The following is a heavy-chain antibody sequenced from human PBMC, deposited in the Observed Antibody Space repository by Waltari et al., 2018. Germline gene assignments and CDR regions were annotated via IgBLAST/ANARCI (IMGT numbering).Heavy chain of an antibody. Sequence: EVQLVESGGDLIQPGGSLRLSCAASGVNVGNNYMCWVRQAPGKGLECVSLIYSGGGTHYADSVKGRFTISRDNSKNTLYLQMNRLRVEDTAVYYCARDPPGIAAAGTGGWGQGTLVTVSS. CDR3: ARDPPGIAAAGTGG. CDR1: GVNVGNNY. D-gene: IGHD6-13*01. J-gene: IGHJ4*02. V-gene: IGHV3-53*01. CDR2: IYSGGGT.